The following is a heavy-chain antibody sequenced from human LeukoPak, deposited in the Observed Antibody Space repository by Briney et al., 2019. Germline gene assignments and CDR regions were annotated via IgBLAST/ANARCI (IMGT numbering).Heavy chain of an antibody. CDR2: IAASGGAT. CDR3: AKRGSDFRALEY. V-gene: IGHV3-23*01. D-gene: IGHD3-3*01. J-gene: IGHJ4*02. Sequence: PGGSLRLSCAASRFAFSNYVMNWVRQPPGKGLEWVSSIAASGGATYYAVSMKGRFTISRDNSKNTLYLQMTSLKAEDTAVYYCAKRGSDFRALEYWGQGTLVTVSS. CDR1: RFAFSNYV.